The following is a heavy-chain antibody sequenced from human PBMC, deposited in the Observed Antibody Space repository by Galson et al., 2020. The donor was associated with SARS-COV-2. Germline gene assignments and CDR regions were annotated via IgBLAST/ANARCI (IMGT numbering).Heavy chain of an antibody. CDR3: ARDRSGNYYDSSGLFDY. CDR1: GFTFSSYS. D-gene: IGHD3-22*01. V-gene: IGHV3-21*01. CDR2: ISSSSSYI. Sequence: GESLKISCAASGFTFSSYSMNWVSQAPGKGLEWVSSISSSSSYIYYADSVKGRFTISRDNAKNSLYLQMNSLRAEDTAVYYCARDRSGNYYDSSGLFDYWGQGTLVTVSS. J-gene: IGHJ4*02.